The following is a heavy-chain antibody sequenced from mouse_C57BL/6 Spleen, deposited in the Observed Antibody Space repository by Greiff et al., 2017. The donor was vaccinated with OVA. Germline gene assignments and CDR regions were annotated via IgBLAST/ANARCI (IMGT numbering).Heavy chain of an antibody. V-gene: IGHV14-1*01. Sequence: VQLQQSGAELVRPGASVKLSCTASGFTFKDYYMHWVKQRPEQGLEWIGRIDPEDGDTDYAPKFQGKATMTADTSSNTAYLQLSSLTSEDTAVYYCTRDSSAAWFAYWGQGTLVTVSA. CDR3: TRDSSAAWFAY. CDR2: IDPEDGDT. CDR1: GFTFKDYY. D-gene: IGHD3-2*02. J-gene: IGHJ3*01.